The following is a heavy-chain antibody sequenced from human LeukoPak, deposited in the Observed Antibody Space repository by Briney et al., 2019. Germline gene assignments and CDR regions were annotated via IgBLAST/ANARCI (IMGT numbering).Heavy chain of an antibody. CDR2: IRSKAYGGTT. CDR3: TRDPPKGSYYYFDY. J-gene: IGHJ4*02. CDR1: GFTFGDYA. V-gene: IGHV3-49*03. Sequence: GGSLRLSCTASGFTFGDYAMSWFRQAPGKGLEWVGFIRSKAYGGTTEYAASVKGRFTISRDDSKSIAYLQMNSLKTEDTAVYYCTRDPPKGSYYYFDYWGQGTLVTVSS. D-gene: IGHD1-26*01.